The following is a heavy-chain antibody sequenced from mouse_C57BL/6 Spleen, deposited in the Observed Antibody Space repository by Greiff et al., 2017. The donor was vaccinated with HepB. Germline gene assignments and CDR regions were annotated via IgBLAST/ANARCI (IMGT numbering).Heavy chain of an antibody. V-gene: IGHV1-15*01. J-gene: IGHJ1*03. CDR2: IDPETGGT. Sequence: VQLQQSGAELVRPGASVTLSCKASGYTFTDYEMHWVKQTPVHGLEWIGAIDPETGGTAYNQKFKGKAILTADKSSSTAYMELRSLTSEDSAVYYCTRSRGYATVVATHWYFDVWGTGTTVTVSS. CDR3: TRSRGYATVVATHWYFDV. CDR1: GYTFTDYE. D-gene: IGHD1-1*01.